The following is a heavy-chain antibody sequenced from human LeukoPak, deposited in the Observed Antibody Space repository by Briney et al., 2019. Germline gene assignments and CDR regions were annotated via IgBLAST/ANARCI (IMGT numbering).Heavy chain of an antibody. D-gene: IGHD2-15*01. CDR1: GGSIGSGGYY. V-gene: IGHV4-31*03. J-gene: IGHJ3*02. CDR3: ARRRVVVASTDGASGAFDI. CDR2: ICYSGST. Sequence: SETLSLTCTVSGGSIGSGGYYWSWIRQHPGKGLEWIGYICYSGSTYYNPSLRSRVTISVDTSKNQFSLRLSSVTAADTAVYFCARRRVVVASTDGASGAFDIWGQGTMVTVSS.